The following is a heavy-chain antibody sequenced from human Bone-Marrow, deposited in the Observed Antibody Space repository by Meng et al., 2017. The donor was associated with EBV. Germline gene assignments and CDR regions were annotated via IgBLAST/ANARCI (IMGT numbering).Heavy chain of an antibody. D-gene: IGHD2-2*01. CDR3: TTSPFGVVDY. J-gene: IGHJ4*02. Sequence: EVQLVESXGSVVRPGGSLRLSCVASGFTFDDCGMSWVRQAPGKGLEWISGISWNGGSTGYAESVKGRFTISRDNSKNTLHLQMNSLKTEDTAVYYCTTSPFGVVDYWCQGTLVNVSS. CDR1: GFTFDDCG. V-gene: IGHV3-20*04. CDR2: ISWNGGST.